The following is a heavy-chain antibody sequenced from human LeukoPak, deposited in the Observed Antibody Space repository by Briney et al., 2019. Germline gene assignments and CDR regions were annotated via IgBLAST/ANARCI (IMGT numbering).Heavy chain of an antibody. CDR1: GGSISSYY. V-gene: IGHV4-59*01. CDR2: IYYSGST. J-gene: IGHJ4*02. Sequence: SETLSLTCTVSGGSISSYYWSWIRQPPGKGLEKIGYIYYSGSTNYNPPLKSRVTIPLDTANNQFSLKLSSVTAADTAVYYCARVSDYYDSSGYLYFDNWGQGTLVSVSS. D-gene: IGHD3-22*01. CDR3: ARVSDYYDSSGYLYFDN.